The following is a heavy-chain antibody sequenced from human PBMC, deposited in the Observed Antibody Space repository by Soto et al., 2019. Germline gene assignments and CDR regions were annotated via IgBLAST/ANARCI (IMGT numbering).Heavy chain of an antibody. CDR2: IYYSGST. Sequence: QVQLQESGPGLVKPSQTLSLTCTVSGGSISSGGYYWSWSRQHPGKGLEWIGYIYYSGSTYYNPSLKSRVTISVDTSKNQFSLKLSSVTAADTAVYYCARLTSGPVYFDYWGQGTLVTVSS. CDR1: GGSISSGGYY. CDR3: ARLTSGPVYFDY. J-gene: IGHJ4*02. V-gene: IGHV4-31*03. D-gene: IGHD3-10*01.